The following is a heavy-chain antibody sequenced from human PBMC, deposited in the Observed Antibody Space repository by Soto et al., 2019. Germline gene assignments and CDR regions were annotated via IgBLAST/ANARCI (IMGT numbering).Heavy chain of an antibody. J-gene: IGHJ4*02. Sequence: EVQLVESGGGLVQPGGSLRLSCAASGFTVSSNYMSWVRQAPGKGLEWVSVIYSGGSAYYADSVKGRFTISRDNSKDTLYLQMNSLRAEDTAVYYCARHGYSYGGGYFDYWGQGTVVTGSS. D-gene: IGHD5-18*01. CDR2: IYSGGSA. V-gene: IGHV3-66*04. CDR1: GFTVSSNY. CDR3: ARHGYSYGGGYFDY.